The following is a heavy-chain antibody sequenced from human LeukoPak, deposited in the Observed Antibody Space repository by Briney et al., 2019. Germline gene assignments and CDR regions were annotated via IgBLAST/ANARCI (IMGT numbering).Heavy chain of an antibody. CDR3: AKGGDYDSSGYYYGDFDY. Sequence: GGSLRLSCAASGFTFSSYEMNWVRQAPGKGLEWVSAISGSGGSTYYADSVKGRFTISRDNSKNTLYLQMNSLRAEDTAVYYCAKGGDYDSSGYYYGDFDYWGQGTLVTVSS. CDR1: GFTFSSYE. V-gene: IGHV3-23*01. CDR2: ISGSGGST. J-gene: IGHJ4*02. D-gene: IGHD3-22*01.